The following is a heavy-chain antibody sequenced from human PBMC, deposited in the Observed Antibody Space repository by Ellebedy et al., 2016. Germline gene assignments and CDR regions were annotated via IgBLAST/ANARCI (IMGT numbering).Heavy chain of an antibody. CDR3: AKPPAGILTGFYPEAAFDI. D-gene: IGHD3-9*01. Sequence: ESLKISXVASEFSFINYAMTWVRQPPGKGLEWVSTISGGGSSTSYADSVKGRFTTSRDNSRNTLYLQMNSLRAEDTALYYCAKPPAGILTGFYPEAAFDIWGQGTMVTVSP. CDR1: EFSFINYA. V-gene: IGHV3-23*01. J-gene: IGHJ3*02. CDR2: ISGGGSST.